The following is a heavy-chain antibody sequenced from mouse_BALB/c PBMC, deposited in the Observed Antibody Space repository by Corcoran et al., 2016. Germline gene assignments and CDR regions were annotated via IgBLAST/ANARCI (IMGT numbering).Heavy chain of an antibody. J-gene: IGHJ4*01. CDR1: GYTFTNYG. CDR2: INTYTGEP. CDR3: AREPYAMDY. V-gene: IGHV9-1*02. Sequence: QIQLVQSGPELKKHGETVKISCKASGYTFTNYGMNCVKQAPGKGLKWMGWINTYTGEPTYADDFKGRFAFYLETSASTAYLQINNLKNEDMATYFCAREPYAMDYWGQGTSVTVSS.